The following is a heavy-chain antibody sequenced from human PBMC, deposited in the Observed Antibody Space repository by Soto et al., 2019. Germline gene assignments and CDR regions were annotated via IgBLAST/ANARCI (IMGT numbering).Heavy chain of an antibody. CDR3: ARGVYASVNYYSGPSGFDI. D-gene: IGHD3-10*01. Sequence: QVQLEQSGAEVKKPGSSVKVSCKASGGTLRDHGVAWLRQAPGQGLEWMGGTIPVFNTAKYAQKFQGRVIIIAENYTTIASIEVSSRISEDNAVYFCARGVYASVNYYSGPSGFDIWGQGTMVIVSS. V-gene: IGHV1-69*06. J-gene: IGHJ3*02. CDR2: TIPVFNTA. CDR1: GGTLRDHG.